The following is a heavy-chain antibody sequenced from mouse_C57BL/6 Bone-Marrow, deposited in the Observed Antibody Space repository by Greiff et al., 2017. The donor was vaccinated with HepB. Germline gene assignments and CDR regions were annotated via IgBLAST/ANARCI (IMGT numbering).Heavy chain of an antibody. CDR2: IWWDDDK. V-gene: IGHV8-8*01. Sequence: QVTLKESGPGILQPSQTLSLTCSFSGFSLSTFGMGVGWIRQPSGKGLEWLAHIWWDDDKYYNPALKSRLKISKDTSKNQVFLKIANVDTAYTATYYCARIWGLHKDYYAMDYWGQGTSVTVSS. CDR1: GFSLSTFGMG. J-gene: IGHJ4*01. CDR3: ARIWGLHKDYYAMDY. D-gene: IGHD2-10*01.